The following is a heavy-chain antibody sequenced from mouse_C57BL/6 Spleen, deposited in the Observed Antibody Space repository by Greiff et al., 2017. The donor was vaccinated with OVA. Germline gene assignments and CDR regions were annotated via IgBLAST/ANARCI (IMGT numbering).Heavy chain of an antibody. Sequence: EVHLVESGGGLVQPKGSLKLSCAASGFSFNTYAMNWVRQAPGKGLEWVARIRSKSNNYATYYADSVKDRFTSSRDDSESMLYLQMNNLKTEDTAMYYCVGQGYTVVAFDYWGQGTTLTVSS. CDR1: GFSFNTYA. J-gene: IGHJ2*01. D-gene: IGHD1-1*01. V-gene: IGHV10-1*01. CDR3: VGQGYTVVAFDY. CDR2: IRSKSNNYAT.